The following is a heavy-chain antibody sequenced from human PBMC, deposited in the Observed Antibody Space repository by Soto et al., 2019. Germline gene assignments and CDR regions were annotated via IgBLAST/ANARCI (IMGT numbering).Heavy chain of an antibody. V-gene: IGHV3-74*01. CDR2: IKSDGSTT. CDR3: VNLLLG. D-gene: IGHD2-15*01. Sequence: EVQLVESGGGLVQPGGSLRLSCAASGFTFSNYWMHWVRQAPGKGLVWVSRIKSDGSTTSYADSVKGRFTISRDNAKDMLFLQMSSLRAEDTAMYYCVNLLLGWGQGTLVTVSS. J-gene: IGHJ4*02. CDR1: GFTFSNYW.